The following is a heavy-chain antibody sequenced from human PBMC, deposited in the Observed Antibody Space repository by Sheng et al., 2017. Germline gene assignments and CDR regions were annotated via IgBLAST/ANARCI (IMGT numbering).Heavy chain of an antibody. CDR1: GSTFSGHW. Sequence: EVRLVESGGGLIQPGGSLRLSCTASGSTFSGHWMHWVRQAPGKGLVWVSRIHSDGRSTSYADSVKGRFTISRDSAKNTVFLQMNSLRAEDTAVYYCARAVASARYYYYYHMDVWGQGTTVTVSS. D-gene: IGHD2-15*01. V-gene: IGHV3-74*02. CDR3: ARAVASARYYYYYHMDV. J-gene: IGHJ6*03. CDR2: IHSDGRST.